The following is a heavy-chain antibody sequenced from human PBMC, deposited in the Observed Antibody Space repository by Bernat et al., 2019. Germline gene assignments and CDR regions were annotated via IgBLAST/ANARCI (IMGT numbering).Heavy chain of an antibody. CDR1: GFTFSSYS. Sequence: EVQLVESGGGLVKPGGSLRLSCAASGFTFSSYSMNWVRQAPGKGLEWVSSISSSSSYIYYADSVKGRFTISRDNAKNSLYLQMNSLRAEDTAVYYCASLSSGVVVAATGVNWFDPWGQGTLVTVSS. J-gene: IGHJ5*02. CDR3: ASLSSGVVVAATGVNWFDP. CDR2: ISSSSSYI. V-gene: IGHV3-21*01. D-gene: IGHD2-15*01.